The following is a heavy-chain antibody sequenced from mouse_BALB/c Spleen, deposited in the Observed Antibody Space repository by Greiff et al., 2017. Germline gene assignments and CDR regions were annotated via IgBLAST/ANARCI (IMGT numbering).Heavy chain of an antibody. D-gene: IGHD1-1*01. CDR2: ISSGGGST. V-gene: IGHV5-12-1*01. CDR3: ARGTTVVATYYLDY. J-gene: IGHJ2*01. CDR1: GFAFSSYD. Sequence: EVQVVESGGGLVKPGGSLKLSCAASGFAFSSYDMSWVRQTPEKRLEWVAYISSGGGSTYYPDTVKGRFTISRDNAKNTLYLQMSSLKSEDTAMYYCARGTTVVATYYLDYWGQGTTLTVSS.